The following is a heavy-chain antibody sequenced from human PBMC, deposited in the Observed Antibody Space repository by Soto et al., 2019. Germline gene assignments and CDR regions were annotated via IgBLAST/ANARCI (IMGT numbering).Heavy chain of an antibody. V-gene: IGHV3-21*01. CDR1: GFTFISYS. CDR2: ISSSSSYI. CDR3: ARASCTAMGHAPAY. D-gene: IGHD5-18*01. Sequence: PGGSLRLSCAASGFTFISYSMNWVRQAPGQGLEWVSSISSSSSYIYYADSVKGRFTISRDNAKNSLYLQMNSLRVEDTSVYYCARASCTAMGHAPAYWGQGTLVTVS. J-gene: IGHJ1*01.